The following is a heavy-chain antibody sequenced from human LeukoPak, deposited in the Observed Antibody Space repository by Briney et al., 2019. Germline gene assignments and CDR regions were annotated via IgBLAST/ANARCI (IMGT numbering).Heavy chain of an antibody. J-gene: IGHJ4*02. CDR3: ARQDFSRPYYYGSGSPKLDY. V-gene: IGHV4-34*01. Sequence: SETLSLTCAVYGGSFSGYYWSWIRQPPGKGLEWIGEINHSGSTNYNPSLKSRVTISVDTSKNQFSLKLSSVTAADTAVYYCARQDFSRPYYYGSGSPKLDYWGQGTLVTVSS. CDR1: GGSFSGYY. CDR2: INHSGST. D-gene: IGHD3-10*01.